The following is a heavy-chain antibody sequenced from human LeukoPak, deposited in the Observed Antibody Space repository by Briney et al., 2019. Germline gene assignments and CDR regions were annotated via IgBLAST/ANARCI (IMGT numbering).Heavy chain of an antibody. CDR1: GFTFSSYG. J-gene: IGHJ4*02. CDR2: IRYDGSNK. D-gene: IGHD6-19*01. V-gene: IGHV3-30*02. CDR3: AKDAAVATYYFDY. Sequence: QPGGSLRLSCAASGFTFSSYGMHWVRQAPGKGLEWVAFIRYDGSNKYYAGSVKGRFTISRDNSKNTLYLQMNSPRAEDTAVYYCAKDAAVATYYFDYWGQGTLVTVSS.